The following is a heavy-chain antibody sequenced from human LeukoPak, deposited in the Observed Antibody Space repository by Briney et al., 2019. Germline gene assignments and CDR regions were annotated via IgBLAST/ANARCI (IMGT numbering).Heavy chain of an antibody. D-gene: IGHD3-10*01. CDR2: VYNSGST. Sequence: SETLSLTCTVSGASISSGSYYWTWIRQPAGTGLEWIGRVYNSGSTKYNPSLKSRLTISIDTSKSQFSLKLTSVTAADTAVYYCAREIRYYNSGSHFTWFDSWGQGTLVTVSS. CDR3: AREIRYYNSGSHFTWFDS. J-gene: IGHJ5*01. CDR1: GASISSGSYY. V-gene: IGHV4-61*02.